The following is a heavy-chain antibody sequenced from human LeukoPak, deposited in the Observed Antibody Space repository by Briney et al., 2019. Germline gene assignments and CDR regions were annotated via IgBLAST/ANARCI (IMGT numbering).Heavy chain of an antibody. CDR1: GYTFTSYA. Sequence: GASVKVSCKASGYTFTSYAMHWVRQAPGQRLEWMGWINAGNGNTKYSQKFQGRVTITRDTSASTAYMELSSLRSEDTAVYYCARAPAPMTTVITNYYGMDVWGKGTTVTVSS. D-gene: IGHD4-17*01. CDR2: INAGNGNT. J-gene: IGHJ6*04. CDR3: ARAPAPMTTVITNYYGMDV. V-gene: IGHV1-3*01.